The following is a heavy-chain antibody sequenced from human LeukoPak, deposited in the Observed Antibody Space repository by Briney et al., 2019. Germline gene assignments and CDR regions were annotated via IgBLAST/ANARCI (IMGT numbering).Heavy chain of an antibody. D-gene: IGHD3-22*01. J-gene: IGHJ4*02. CDR1: GYTFTGYY. Sequence: SVKVSCKASGYTFTGYYMHWVRQAPGQGLEWMGRIIPILGIANYAQKFQGRVTITADKSTSTAYMELSSLRSEDTAVYYCARTKVGYYDSSGYYYDDYWGQGTLVTVSS. CDR3: ARTKVGYYDSSGYYYDDY. V-gene: IGHV1-69*02. CDR2: IIPILGIA.